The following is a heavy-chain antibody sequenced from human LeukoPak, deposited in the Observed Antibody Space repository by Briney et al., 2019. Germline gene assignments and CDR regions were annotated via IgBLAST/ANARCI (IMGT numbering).Heavy chain of an antibody. D-gene: IGHD6-6*01. CDR3: ARGVSYSSSSIDY. Sequence: SETLSHTSALPGGSFRGYYWSWIRPPLGKGLEWIGEINHSGSTNYNPSLKSRVTISVDTSKTHFSLKLRSVTAADTAVYYCARGVSYSSSSIDYWGQGTLVTVSS. CDR2: INHSGST. CDR1: GGSFRGYY. J-gene: IGHJ4*02. V-gene: IGHV4-34*01.